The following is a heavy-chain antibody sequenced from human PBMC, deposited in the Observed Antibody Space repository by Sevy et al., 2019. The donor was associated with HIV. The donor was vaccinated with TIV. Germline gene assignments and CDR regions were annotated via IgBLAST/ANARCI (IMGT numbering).Heavy chain of an antibody. Sequence: ASVKVSCKTSGSTFSDDYIHWVRQAPGERLEWMGWINSAGTNYAETFKGRVTMTRDASITTAYMERNSLRSDDTATYYCATSANLDTSWFDPWGQGVVVTVSS. CDR1: GSTFSDDY. D-gene: IGHD1-1*01. V-gene: IGHV1-2*02. J-gene: IGHJ5*02. CDR3: ATSANLDTSWFDP. CDR2: INSAGT.